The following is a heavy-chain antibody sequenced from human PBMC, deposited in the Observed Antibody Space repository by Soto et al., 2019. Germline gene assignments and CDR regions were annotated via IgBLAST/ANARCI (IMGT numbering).Heavy chain of an antibody. CDR2: IYSGGST. D-gene: IGHD2-8*01. J-gene: IGHJ6*02. V-gene: IGHV3-53*01. CDR1: GFTVSSNY. CDR3: ASPGYCTNGVCYNYYYYGMDV. Sequence: GGSLRLSCAASGFTVSSNYMSWVRQAPGKGLEWVSVIYSGGSTYYADSVKGRFTISRDNSKNTLYLQMNSLRAEDTAVYYCASPGYCTNGVCYNYYYYGMDVWGQGTTVTASS.